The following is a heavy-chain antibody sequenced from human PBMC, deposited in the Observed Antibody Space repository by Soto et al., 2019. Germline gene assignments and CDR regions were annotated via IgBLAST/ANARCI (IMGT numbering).Heavy chain of an antibody. V-gene: IGHV1-18*01. Sequence: ASVKVSCKASGYTFTSYGISWVRQAPGQGLEGMGWISAYNGNTNYAQKLPGRVTMTTDTSTSTAYMELRSLRSDDTAVYYCARAQAAAGYHFDYWSQGALVTVSS. D-gene: IGHD6-13*01. CDR1: GYTFTSYG. J-gene: IGHJ4*02. CDR2: ISAYNGNT. CDR3: ARAQAAAGYHFDY.